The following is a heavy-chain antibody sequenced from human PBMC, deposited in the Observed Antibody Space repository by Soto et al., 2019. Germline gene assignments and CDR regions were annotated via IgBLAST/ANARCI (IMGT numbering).Heavy chain of an antibody. CDR1: GFTFSIYV. J-gene: IGHJ4*02. V-gene: IGHV3-23*01. Sequence: PAGSLRLSCAASGFTFSIYVMSWVLQAKGKGLEWVSAISGSGGSTYYADSVKGRFTISRDNSKNTLYLQMNSLRAEDTAVYYCAKDWGYDYGDYFNSQYFDYWGQGTLVTVSS. CDR3: AKDWGYDYGDYFNSQYFDY. CDR2: ISGSGGST. D-gene: IGHD4-17*01.